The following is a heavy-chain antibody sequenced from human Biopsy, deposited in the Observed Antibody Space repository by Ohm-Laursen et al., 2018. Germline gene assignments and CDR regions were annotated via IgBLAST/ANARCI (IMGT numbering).Heavy chain of an antibody. CDR3: ATDGAGSYNEN. CDR1: GFTFSSFS. CDR2: INEVSSHI. V-gene: IGHV3-21*04. J-gene: IGHJ4*02. D-gene: IGHD3-10*01. Sequence: LSLTCAASGFTFSSFSMNWVRQAPGKGLEWISYINEVSSHIYDADSVKGRITVSRDNAKNSLYLEMNNLTVEDTAVYYCATDGAGSYNENWGQGTLVSVSS.